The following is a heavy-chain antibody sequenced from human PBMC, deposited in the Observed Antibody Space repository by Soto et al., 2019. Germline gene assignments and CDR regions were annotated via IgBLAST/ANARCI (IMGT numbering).Heavy chain of an antibody. CDR1: GGSISNYY. CDR3: ARGGQDFWSGPFDY. D-gene: IGHD3-3*01. CDR2: IDTSGST. V-gene: IGHV4-4*07. J-gene: IGHJ4*02. Sequence: KSSETLSLTCTASGGSISNYYCNWIRQPAGKGLEWIGRIDTSGSTNYNPSLKSRVTMSVDTSKQEFSLKLSSVTAADTALYYCARGGQDFWSGPFDYWGRGALVTVSS.